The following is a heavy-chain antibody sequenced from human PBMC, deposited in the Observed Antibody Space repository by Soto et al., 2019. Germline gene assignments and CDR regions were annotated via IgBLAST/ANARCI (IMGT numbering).Heavy chain of an antibody. J-gene: IGHJ2*01. D-gene: IGHD2-2*01. CDR1: GFTFSSYA. CDR3: AKSAGGYCSTTTCAGNFGYFDL. CDR2: ISGSGDST. Sequence: GGSLRLSCAVSGFTFSSYAMSWVRQAPGKGLEWVSGISGSGDSTYYADSVKGRFTISRDNSKSTLYLQMNSLRADDTAVYYCAKSAGGYCSTTTCAGNFGYFDLWGRGTLVTVSS. V-gene: IGHV3-23*01.